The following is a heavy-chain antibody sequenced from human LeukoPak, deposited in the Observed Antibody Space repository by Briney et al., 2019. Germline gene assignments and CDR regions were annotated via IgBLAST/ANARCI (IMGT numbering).Heavy chain of an antibody. CDR3: ARDAMIVVLSNYYYYMDV. Sequence: GGSLRLSCAASGFTFSNYWMNWVRQAPGKGLEWVAKIKEDGSEKYYVDSVKGRFTISRDNAKNSLYLQMNSLRAEDTAVYYCARDAMIVVLSNYYYYMDVWGKGTTVTVSS. V-gene: IGHV3-7*01. J-gene: IGHJ6*03. D-gene: IGHD3-22*01. CDR2: IKEDGSEK. CDR1: GFTFSNYW.